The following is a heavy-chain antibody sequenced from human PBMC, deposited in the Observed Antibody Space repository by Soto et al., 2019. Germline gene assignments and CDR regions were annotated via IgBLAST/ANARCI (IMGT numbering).Heavy chain of an antibody. CDR2: ISYDGSNK. J-gene: IGHJ4*02. CDR3: AKARKGIAAAGSQ. D-gene: IGHD6-13*01. CDR1: GFTFSSYG. Sequence: QVQLVESGGGVVQPGRSLRLSCAAYGFTFSSYGMHWVRQAPGKGLEWVAVISYDGSNKYYADSVKGRFTISRDNSKNTLYLQMNSLRAEDTAVYYCAKARKGIAAAGSQWGQGTLVTVSS. V-gene: IGHV3-30*18.